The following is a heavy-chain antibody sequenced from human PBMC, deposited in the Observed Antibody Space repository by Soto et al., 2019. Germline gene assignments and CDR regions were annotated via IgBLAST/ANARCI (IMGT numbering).Heavy chain of an antibody. J-gene: IGHJ4*02. V-gene: IGHV4-34*01. CDR2: INHSGST. CDR3: ARTLPRRILHVDY. Sequence: QVQLQQWGAGLLKPSETLSLTCAVYGGSFSGYYWSWIRQPPGKGLEWIGEINHSGSTNYNPSLKSRVTISVDTSKNQFSLKLSSVTAADTAVYYCARTLPRRILHVDYWGQGTLVTVSS. CDR1: GGSFSGYY. D-gene: IGHD2-15*01.